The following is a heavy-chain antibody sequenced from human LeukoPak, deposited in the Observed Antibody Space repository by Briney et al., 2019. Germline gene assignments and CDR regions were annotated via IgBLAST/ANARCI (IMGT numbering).Heavy chain of an antibody. V-gene: IGHV1-18*01. CDR3: ARPAPYCDILTGYLGELFDY. CDR1: GYTFTSYG. J-gene: IGHJ4*02. CDR2: ISAYNGNT. D-gene: IGHD3-9*01. Sequence: ASVKVSCKASGYTFTSYGISWVRQAPGQGLEWMGWISAYNGNTNYAQKLQGRVTMTTDTSTSTAYMELRSLGSDDTAVYYCARPAPYCDILTGYLGELFDYWGQGTLVTVSS.